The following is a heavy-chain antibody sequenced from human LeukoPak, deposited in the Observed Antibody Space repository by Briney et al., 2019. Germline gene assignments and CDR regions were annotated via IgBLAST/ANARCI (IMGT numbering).Heavy chain of an antibody. J-gene: IGHJ4*02. V-gene: IGHV4-39*07. CDR3: ARVAVGTVVTPYPASFDY. CDR1: GASISSSSYY. CDR2: IYYSGST. Sequence: SETLSLTCTVSGASISSSSYYWGWIRQPPGKGLEWIGSIYYSGSTYYNPSLKSRVTISVDTSKNQFSLKLSSVTAADTAVYYCARVAVGTVVTPYPASFDYWGQGTLVTVSS. D-gene: IGHD4-23*01.